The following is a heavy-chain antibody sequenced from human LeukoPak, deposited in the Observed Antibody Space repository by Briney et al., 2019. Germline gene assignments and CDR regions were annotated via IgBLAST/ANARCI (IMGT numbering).Heavy chain of an antibody. Sequence: PGGSLRLSCAASGFTFSSYGMHWVRQAPGKGLEWVAVISYDGSNKYYADSAKGRFTISRDNSKNTLYLQMNSLRAEDTAVYYCARDVEGFGFDYWGQGTLVTVSS. D-gene: IGHD3-10*01. CDR3: ARDVEGFGFDY. J-gene: IGHJ4*02. V-gene: IGHV3-30*19. CDR1: GFTFSSYG. CDR2: ISYDGSNK.